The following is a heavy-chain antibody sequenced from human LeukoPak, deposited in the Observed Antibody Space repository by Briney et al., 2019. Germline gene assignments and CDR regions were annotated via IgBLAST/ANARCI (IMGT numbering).Heavy chain of an antibody. CDR1: GYTFTSHG. CDR2: ISAYNGNT. CDR3: ATPSRGPCSSTSCYSDDAFDI. J-gene: IGHJ3*02. D-gene: IGHD2-2*02. V-gene: IGHV1-18*01. Sequence: ASVKVSCKASGYTFTSHGISWVRQAPGQGLEWMGWISAYNGNTNYAQKLQGRVTMTTDTSTSTAYMVLRSLRSDDTAVYYCATPSRGPCSSTSCYSDDAFDIWGQGTMVTVSS.